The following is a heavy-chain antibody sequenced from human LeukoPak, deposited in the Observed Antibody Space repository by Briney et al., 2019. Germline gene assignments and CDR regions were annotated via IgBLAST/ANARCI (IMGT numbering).Heavy chain of an antibody. J-gene: IGHJ4*02. D-gene: IGHD3-10*01. CDR2: ISTYSCNT. CDR3: ARVLWFRDSGTYYFDY. V-gene: IGHV1-18*04. Sequence: ASARLSCKASGYTFTNYCISCVRRAPGQGREWRGWISTYSCNTNYAQKLQGRVTMTTDTTTSNAYMELRSLRPDDPAVYYSARVLWFRDSGTYYFDYWGQGTLVTVSS. CDR1: GYTFTNYC.